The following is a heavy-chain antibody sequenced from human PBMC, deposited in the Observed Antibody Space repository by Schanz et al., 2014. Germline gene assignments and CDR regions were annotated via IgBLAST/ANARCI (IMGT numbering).Heavy chain of an antibody. Sequence: QVHLVESGGGVVQPGESLRLSCAASGFTFNSYGMHWVRQAPGKGLEWVAFIWYDGSNKYYADSVKGRFTISRDNSKNTLYVQMNSLRAEDTAVYYCAKSMYSTSWAFDFWGQGAQVTVSS. CDR2: IWYDGSNK. V-gene: IGHV3-30*02. CDR3: AKSMYSTSWAFDF. CDR1: GFTFNSYG. D-gene: IGHD2-2*01. J-gene: IGHJ4*02.